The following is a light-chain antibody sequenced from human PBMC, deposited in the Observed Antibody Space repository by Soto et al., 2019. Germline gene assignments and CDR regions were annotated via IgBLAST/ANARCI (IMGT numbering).Light chain of an antibody. CDR3: QQYGSSPPYT. CDR1: QSVSSSY. Sequence: EIVLTQSPGTLSLSPGERATLSCRASQSVSSSYLAWYQQKPGQAPRLLIYGASSRATGIPDRFSGSGSGTDFTLTISRLEPDDFGVYYCQQYGSSPPYTFGQGTKLEIK. J-gene: IGKJ2*01. CDR2: GAS. V-gene: IGKV3-20*01.